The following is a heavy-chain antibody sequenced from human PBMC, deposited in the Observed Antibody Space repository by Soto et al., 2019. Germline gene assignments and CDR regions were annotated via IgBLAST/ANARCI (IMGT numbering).Heavy chain of an antibody. CDR2: ISGRDGST. CDR3: ARDRERDAWYEDY. D-gene: IGHD6-13*01. CDR1: GFSFSSYA. J-gene: IGHJ4*02. Sequence: SLRLSCVASGFSFSSYAMSWVRQAPGKGLEWVSVISGRDGSTYYADSVKGRFTISRDNSKNTLYLQMISLRAEDTAVYYCARDRERDAWYEDYWGQGTLVTVSS. V-gene: IGHV3-23*01.